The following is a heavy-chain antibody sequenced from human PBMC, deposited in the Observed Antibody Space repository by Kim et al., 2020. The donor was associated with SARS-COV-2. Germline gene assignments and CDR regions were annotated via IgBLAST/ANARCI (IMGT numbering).Heavy chain of an antibody. CDR2: ISGSGGST. V-gene: IGHV3-23*01. CDR1: GFTFSSYA. D-gene: IGHD6-6*01. Sequence: GGSLRLSCAASGFTFSSYAMSWVRQAPGKGLEWVSAISGSGGSTYYADSVKGRFTISRDNAKTTLYLQMNSLRAEDTAVYYCGKASRNSSSSNCYYYYMDVGGRGTTVSVSS. J-gene: IGHJ6*03. CDR3: GKASRNSSSSNCYYYYMDV.